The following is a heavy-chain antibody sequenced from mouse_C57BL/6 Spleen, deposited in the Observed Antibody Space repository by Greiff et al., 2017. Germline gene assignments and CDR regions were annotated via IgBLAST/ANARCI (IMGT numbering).Heavy chain of an antibody. CDR1: GYTFTSYW. Sequence: QVQLKQPGAELVKPGASVKMSCKASGYTFTSYWITWVKQRPGQGLEWIGDIYPGSGSTNYNEKFKSKATLTVDTSSSTAYMQLSSLTSEDSAVYYCVYYYGSSYNWFAYWGQGTLVTVSA. CDR3: VYYYGSSYNWFAY. V-gene: IGHV1-55*01. CDR2: IYPGSGST. J-gene: IGHJ3*01. D-gene: IGHD1-1*01.